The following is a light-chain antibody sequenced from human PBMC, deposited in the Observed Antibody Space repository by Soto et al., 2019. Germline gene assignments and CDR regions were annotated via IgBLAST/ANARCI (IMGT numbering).Light chain of an antibody. Sequence: QSALTQPASVSGSPGQSITISCTGTSSDVGSYNLVSWYQQHPGKAPKLMIYEGSKRPSGVSNRFSGSKSGNTASLTISGLQAEDEADYYCCSDAGSSTYVLGTGTKLTVL. J-gene: IGLJ1*01. CDR3: CSDAGSSTYV. CDR2: EGS. V-gene: IGLV2-23*01. CDR1: SSDVGSYNL.